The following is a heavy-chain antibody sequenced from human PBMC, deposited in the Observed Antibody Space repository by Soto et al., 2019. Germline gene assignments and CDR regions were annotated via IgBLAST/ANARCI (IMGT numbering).Heavy chain of an antibody. CDR2: ISAYNGNT. CDR3: ARGGHCTKCVCYSGPHASGL. D-gene: IGHD2-8*01. V-gene: IGHV1-18*04. CDR1: GYTFTSYG. Sequence: AVKVSLEASGYTFTSYGFTWVRQAPGQGLEWMGWISAYNGNTNYAQKLQGRVTMTTDTSTSTAYMELRSLRSDDTAVYYCARGGHCTKCVCYSGPHASGLWYPGTTLSVS. J-gene: IGHJ3*01.